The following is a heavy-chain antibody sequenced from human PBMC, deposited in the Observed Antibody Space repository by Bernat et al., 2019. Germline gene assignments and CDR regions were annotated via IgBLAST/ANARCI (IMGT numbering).Heavy chain of an antibody. V-gene: IGHV3-30-3*01. J-gene: IGHJ5*02. CDR3: ATSILYSSGWSEFDP. CDR1: GFTFSSYA. CDR2: ISYDGSNK. Sequence: QVQLVESGGGVVQPGRSLRLSCAASGFTFSSYAMHWVRQAPGKGLEWVAVISYDGSNKYYADSVKGLFTISRDNSKNTLYLQMNSLRAEDTAVYYGATSILYSSGWSEFDPWGQGTLVTVSS. D-gene: IGHD6-19*01.